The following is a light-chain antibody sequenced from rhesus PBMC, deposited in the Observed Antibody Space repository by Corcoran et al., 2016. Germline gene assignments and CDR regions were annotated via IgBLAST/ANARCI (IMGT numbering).Light chain of an antibody. V-gene: IGKV3-53*01. J-gene: IGKJ3*01. CDR2: AAS. CDR3: QKYSSSPPFT. CDR1: QSVGNS. Sequence: QIILTQSPATLSLSPGERANLSCRASQSVGNSLAWYQQKPGQAPRLLIYAASKRATGIPDRFSGSGSGTEFTLTISSLEPEDFAVYYRQKYSSSPPFTFGPGTKLDI.